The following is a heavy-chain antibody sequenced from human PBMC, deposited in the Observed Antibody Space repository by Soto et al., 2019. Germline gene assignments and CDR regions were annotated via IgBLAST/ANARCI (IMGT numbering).Heavy chain of an antibody. V-gene: IGHV4-34*01. CDR3: ASVRPPGYSYGPYDY. J-gene: IGHJ4*02. CDR2: INHSGST. D-gene: IGHD5-18*01. Sequence: PSETLSLTCAVYGGSFSGYYWTWIRQPPGTGLEWIGEINHSGSTNYNPSLKSRVTITRDTSASTAYMELSSLRSEDTAVYYCASVRPPGYSYGPYDYWGQGTLVTVSS. CDR1: GGSFSGYY.